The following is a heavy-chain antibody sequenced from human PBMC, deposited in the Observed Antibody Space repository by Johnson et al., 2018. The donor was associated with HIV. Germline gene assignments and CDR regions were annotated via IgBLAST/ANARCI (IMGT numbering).Heavy chain of an antibody. CDR2: ISFAGSNK. V-gene: IGHV3-30*14. Sequence: QVQLVESGGGVVQPRRSLRLSCAASGFTFSSYAMHWVRQAPGKGPEWVAVISFAGSNKYYADSGKRRVTIPRDNSKNTLYLQMNSRRAEDTAVYYCARVHIYCSGGGCYHLERPVIWGQGTIVTVSS. D-gene: IGHD2-15*01. CDR3: ARVHIYCSGGGCYHLERPVI. CDR1: GFTFSSYA. J-gene: IGHJ3*02.